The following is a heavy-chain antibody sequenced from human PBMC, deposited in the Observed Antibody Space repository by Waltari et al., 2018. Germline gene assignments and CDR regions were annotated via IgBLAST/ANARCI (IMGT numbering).Heavy chain of an antibody. CDR1: GGSISSSSYY. J-gene: IGHJ6*02. CDR2: IYYSGST. V-gene: IGHV4-39*01. CDR3: AIRGGIVVVRGGMDV. Sequence: QLQLQESGPGLVKPSETLSLTCTVSGGSISSSSYYWGWIRQPPGKGLEWIGSIYYSGSTYYNPSLKSRVTISVDTSKNQFSLKLSSVTAADTAVYYCAIRGGIVVVRGGMDVWGQGTTVTVSS. D-gene: IGHD3-22*01.